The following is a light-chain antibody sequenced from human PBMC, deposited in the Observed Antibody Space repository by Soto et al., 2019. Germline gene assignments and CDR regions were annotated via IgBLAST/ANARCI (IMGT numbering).Light chain of an antibody. CDR1: QGISSY. Sequence: IQLTQSPSSLSASVGERVTITCRASQGISSYLAWYQQKPGKAPTLLIYAASTLQSGVPSRFSGSGSGTDFILTISSLQPEDFATYYYQQLNSYPLTFGGGTKVEIK. CDR3: QQLNSYPLT. CDR2: AAS. V-gene: IGKV1-9*01. J-gene: IGKJ4*01.